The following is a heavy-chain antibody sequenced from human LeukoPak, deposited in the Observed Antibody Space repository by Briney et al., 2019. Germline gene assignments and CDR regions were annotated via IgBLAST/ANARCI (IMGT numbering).Heavy chain of an antibody. CDR1: GGSISSGGYY. V-gene: IGHV4-31*03. D-gene: IGHD2-8*01. CDR2: IYYSGST. Sequence: SQTLSLTCTVSGGSISSGGYYWSWIRQHPGKGLEWIGYIYYSGSTYYNPSLKSRVTISVDTSKNQFSLKLSSVTAADTAVYYCARVRSKLITQSYYFDYWGQGTLVTVSS. CDR3: ARVRSKLITQSYYFDY. J-gene: IGHJ4*02.